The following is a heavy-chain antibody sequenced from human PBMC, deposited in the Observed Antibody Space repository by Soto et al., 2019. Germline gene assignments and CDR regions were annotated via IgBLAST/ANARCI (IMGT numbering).Heavy chain of an antibody. D-gene: IGHD2-2*01. V-gene: IGHV3-9*01. Sequence: GGSLRLSCAASGFTFDDYAMHWVRQAPGKGLEWVSGISWNSGSIGYADSVKGRFTISRDNAKNSLYLQMNSLRAEDTALYYCAKDTGTGSTNYYFDYWGQGTLVTVS. CDR1: GFTFDDYA. CDR3: AKDTGTGSTNYYFDY. CDR2: ISWNSGSI. J-gene: IGHJ4*02.